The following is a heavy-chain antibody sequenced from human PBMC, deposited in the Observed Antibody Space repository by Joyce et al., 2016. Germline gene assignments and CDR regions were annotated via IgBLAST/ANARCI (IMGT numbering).Heavy chain of an antibody. D-gene: IGHD2-15*01. CDR1: GGSIRSTGYY. J-gene: IGHJ4*02. CDR3: ARGYCSGGYCFTGAFDS. V-gene: IGHV4-61*02. CDR2: IYTSGGT. Sequence: QVQLQESGPGLLKPSHTLSLTCTVSGGSIRSTGYYWSWIRRPAGRGLGWIGRIYTSGGTNTNPSLDSRVIMSLDTSTNHFSLKLTSVTAADTAVYYCARGYCSGGYCFTGAFDSWGQGTLVTVSS.